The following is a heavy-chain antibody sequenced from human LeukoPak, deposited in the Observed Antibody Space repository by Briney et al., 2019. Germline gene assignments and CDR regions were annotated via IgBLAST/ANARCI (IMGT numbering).Heavy chain of an antibody. CDR3: AREGQLVDFDP. CDR1: GGAISSGGYY. Sequence: SETLSLTCTVTGGAISSGGYYWTWIRQHPGKGPEWIGNIYYSGTTNYNPSLKSRVIISVDTSKNQFSLRLSSVTAADTAVYYCAREGQLVDFDPWGQGTLVTVSP. CDR2: IYYSGTT. J-gene: IGHJ5*02. D-gene: IGHD6-13*01. V-gene: IGHV4-31*03.